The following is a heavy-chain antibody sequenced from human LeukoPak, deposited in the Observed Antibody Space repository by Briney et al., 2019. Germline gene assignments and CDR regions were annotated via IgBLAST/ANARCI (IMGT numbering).Heavy chain of an antibody. V-gene: IGHV4-59*08. D-gene: IGHD2-15*01. CDR3: ARNLGSGYSYLFDY. CDR1: GGSSSGHY. CDR2: VYYSEYT. Sequence: SETLSLTCTVTGGSSSGHYWSWIRQPPGKGLEWIGYVYYSEYTSYNPSLRSRVSISFDTSENQFSLSLTSVTAADTAVYYCARNLGSGYSYLFDYWGQGTLVTVSS. J-gene: IGHJ4*02.